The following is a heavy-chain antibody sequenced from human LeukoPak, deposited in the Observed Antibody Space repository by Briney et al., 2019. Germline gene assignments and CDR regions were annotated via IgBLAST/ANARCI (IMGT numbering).Heavy chain of an antibody. J-gene: IGHJ3*02. V-gene: IGHV1-2*02. D-gene: IGHD3-22*01. CDR1: GYSFSGYY. Sequence: GASVKVSCKASGYSFSGYYIHWVRQAPGQGLEWMGWINPSGGGTKYAQKFQGRVTMTRDTSINTAYMELSSLRSDDTAVYYCARDTYYYDTSSYPRGTFDIWGQGTMVTVSS. CDR3: ARDTYYYDTSSYPRGTFDI. CDR2: INPSGGGT.